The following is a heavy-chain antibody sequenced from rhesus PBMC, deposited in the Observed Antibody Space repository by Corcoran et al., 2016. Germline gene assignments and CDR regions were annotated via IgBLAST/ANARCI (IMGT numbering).Heavy chain of an antibody. V-gene: IGHV4-122*02. CDR1: GGSISSSYYY. J-gene: IGHJ4*01. CDR3: AREVAEDDYGYYYTQIDY. D-gene: IGHD3S6*01. CDR2: ISYRGTT. Sequence: QVQLQESGPGLVKPSETLSLTCAVSGGSISSSYYYWSWLRPAPGKGLEWIGHISYRGTTNYNPSRKSRVAISRDTSKNQFSLKLTSVTAADTAVYFCAREVAEDDYGYYYTQIDYWGQGVLVTVSS.